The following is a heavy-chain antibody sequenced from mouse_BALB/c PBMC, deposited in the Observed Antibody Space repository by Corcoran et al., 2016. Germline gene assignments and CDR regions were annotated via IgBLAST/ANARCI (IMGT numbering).Heavy chain of an antibody. Sequence: EVQLHQYGPELEKPGASVKISCKTSGYTFTDYTMHWVRQRDGKSLEWMGSINPNNGGTSYNQKFKGKATLTVDKSSSTAYMELRSLTSEDSAVYYCARSFYYDYDGYSMDYWGQGTSVTVSS. D-gene: IGHD2-4*01. CDR2: INPNNGGT. V-gene: IGHV1-22*01. J-gene: IGHJ4*01. CDR3: ARSFYYDYDGYSMDY. CDR1: GYTFTDYT.